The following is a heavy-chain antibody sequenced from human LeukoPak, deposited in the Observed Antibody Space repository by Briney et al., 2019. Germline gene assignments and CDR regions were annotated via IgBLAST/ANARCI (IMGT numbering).Heavy chain of an antibody. D-gene: IGHD2-2*01. J-gene: IGHJ5*02. Sequence: PGGSLRLSCAASGFPFSSSAMSWVRQAPGKGLEWVSAISGSGGSTYYADSVKGRFTISRDNSKNTLYLQMNSLRAEDTAVYYCAKDRWSSTSMRWFDPWGQGTLVTVSS. CDR2: ISGSGGST. CDR1: GFPFSSSA. CDR3: AKDRWSSTSMRWFDP. V-gene: IGHV3-23*01.